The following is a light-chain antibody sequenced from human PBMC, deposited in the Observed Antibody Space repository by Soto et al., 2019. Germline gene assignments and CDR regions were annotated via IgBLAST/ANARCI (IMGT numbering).Light chain of an antibody. J-gene: IGLJ1*01. Sequence: QSVLTQPPAASGSPGRSVAISCTGTSSDVGGYNYVSWYQQHPGKAPKLMIYEVNKRPSGVPDRFSGSKSGNTASLTVSGLQAEDEADYYCSSDAGSSDVFGTGTKVTVL. CDR3: SSDAGSSDV. V-gene: IGLV2-8*01. CDR1: SSDVGGYNY. CDR2: EVN.